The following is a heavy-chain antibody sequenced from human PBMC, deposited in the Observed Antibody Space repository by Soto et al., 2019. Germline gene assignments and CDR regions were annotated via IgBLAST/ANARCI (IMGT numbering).Heavy chain of an antibody. Sequence: QVQLQESGPGLVKPSETLSLTCSVSGGSVSSADYYWLWIRQPPGRRLELIGYIYYSGITNYSPSLKSRVTLSIDTSKNQFSLQLSSVTAADTAVYYCASWNYYGSGRREFDYWGQGTLVTVSS. CDR1: GGSVSSADYY. D-gene: IGHD3-10*01. V-gene: IGHV4-61*08. CDR3: ASWNYYGSGRREFDY. CDR2: IYYSGIT. J-gene: IGHJ4*02.